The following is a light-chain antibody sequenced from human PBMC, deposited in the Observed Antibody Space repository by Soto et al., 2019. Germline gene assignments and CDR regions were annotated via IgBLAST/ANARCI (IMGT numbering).Light chain of an antibody. CDR1: QAIGND. V-gene: IGKV1-17*01. CDR3: LQHNSFPRA. Sequence: DIQMTQSPSSLSASVGDRVTITCRASQAIGNDLGWYQQKPGKAPNRLIYSASRLQSGVPSRFSGSGSGTEFTLTISSLKPEDFATYYCLQHNSFPRAFGAGTKVEIK. J-gene: IGKJ4*01. CDR2: SAS.